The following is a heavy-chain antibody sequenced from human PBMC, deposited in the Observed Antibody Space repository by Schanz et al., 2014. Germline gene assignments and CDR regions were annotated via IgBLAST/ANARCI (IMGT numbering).Heavy chain of an antibody. J-gene: IGHJ6*02. Sequence: EVQLLESGGGLVQPGGSLRLSCAASGFTFTNYAMTWVRQAPGKGLEWVSGISGSGGGTYDADSEKGRFPISKDNSQKTPDLQRNTQKTEDTSINYCAKEVNRRGGQTNFYCYYGMDVWGQGTTVTDSS. CDR3: AKEVNRRGGQTNFYCYYGMDV. CDR2: ISGSGGGT. V-gene: IGHV3-23*01. CDR1: GFTFTNYA. D-gene: IGHD5-12*01.